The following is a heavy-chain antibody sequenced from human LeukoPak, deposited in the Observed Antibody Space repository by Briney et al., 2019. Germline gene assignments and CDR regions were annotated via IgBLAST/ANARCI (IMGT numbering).Heavy chain of an antibody. CDR2: IYYSGST. CDR1: GGSIGSYY. D-gene: IGHD6-19*01. Sequence: SETLSLTCTVSGGSIGSYYWSWLRQPPGKGLEWIGYIYYSGSTNYNTPLKSRVTISVDTSKNQFSLKLSSVTAADTAVYSCARLRLWAGTSRFDPWGQGTLVTVSS. J-gene: IGHJ5*02. CDR3: ARLRLWAGTSRFDP. V-gene: IGHV4-59*12.